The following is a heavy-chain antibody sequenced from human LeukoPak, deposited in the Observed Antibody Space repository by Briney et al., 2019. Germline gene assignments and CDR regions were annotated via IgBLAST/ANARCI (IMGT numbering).Heavy chain of an antibody. D-gene: IGHD2-15*01. CDR3: ARGGRIYCTGGSCYHYYYYIDV. CDR2: INPNGGST. J-gene: IGHJ6*03. Sequence: ASVKVSCKASGYAFTSNYMHWVRQAPGQGLEWMGIINPNGGSTTYAQKFQGRVTMTRDTSRSSVYMELSSLRSEDTAVYYCARGGRIYCTGGSCYHYYYYIDVWGKGTTVTISS. CDR1: GYAFTSNY. V-gene: IGHV1-46*01.